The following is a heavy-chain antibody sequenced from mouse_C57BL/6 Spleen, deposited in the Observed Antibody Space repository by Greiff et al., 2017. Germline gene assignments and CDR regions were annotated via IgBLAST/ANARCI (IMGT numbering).Heavy chain of an antibody. CDR1: GYTFTSYD. J-gene: IGHJ4*01. Sequence: QVQLQQSGPELVKPGASVKLSCKASGYTFTSYDFNCVKQRLGQGLVWIGWIYPSDGSTKYNEKFKGKATLTVDTSSSTAYMQLHSLASEDAAVYFCARGALAGAMDYWGQGTSVTVSS. V-gene: IGHV1-85*01. CDR2: IYPSDGST. CDR3: ARGALAGAMDY. D-gene: IGHD3-1*01.